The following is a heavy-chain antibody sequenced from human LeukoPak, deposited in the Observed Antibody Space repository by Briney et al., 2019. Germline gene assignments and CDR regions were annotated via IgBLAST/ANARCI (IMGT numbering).Heavy chain of an antibody. CDR3: ATDFYDST. CDR1: GFTFSNAW. V-gene: IGHV3-15*07. CDR2: IRSNSDGGTI. D-gene: IGHD3-22*01. J-gene: IGHJ5*02. Sequence: PGGSLRLSCAASGFTFSNAWMNWVRQAPGKGLEWVGRIRSNSDGGTIDYAAPVKGRFTLSRDDSKTTLYLQMNSLQTEDTAVYYCATDFYDSTWGQGTLVTVSS.